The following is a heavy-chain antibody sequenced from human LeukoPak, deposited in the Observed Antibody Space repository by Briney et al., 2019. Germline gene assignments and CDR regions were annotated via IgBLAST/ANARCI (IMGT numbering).Heavy chain of an antibody. J-gene: IGHJ4*02. D-gene: IGHD3-22*01. CDR1: GFTVSSNY. CDR3: ARGLKDYYDSSGYVDY. V-gene: IGHV3-66*01. CDR2: IYSGGST. Sequence: PGGSLRLSCAASGFTVSSNYMSWVRQAPGKGLEWVSVIYSGGSTYYADSVKGRFTISRDNSKNTLYLQMNSLRAEDTAVYYCARGLKDYYDSSGYVDYWGQGTLVTVSS.